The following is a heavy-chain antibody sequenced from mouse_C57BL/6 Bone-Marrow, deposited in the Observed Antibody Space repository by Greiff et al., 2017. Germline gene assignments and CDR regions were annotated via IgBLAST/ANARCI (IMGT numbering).Heavy chain of an antibody. V-gene: IGHV5-4*01. J-gene: IGHJ4*01. D-gene: IGHD1-1*01. CDR3: AREGLLRALDY. CDR2: ISDGGSYT. Sequence: EVKLMESGGGLVKPGGSLKLSCAASGFTFSSYAMSWVRQTPEKRLEWVATISDGGSYTYYPDNVKGRFTISRDNAKNNLYLQMSHLKSEDTAMDYCAREGLLRALDYWGQGTSVTVSS. CDR1: GFTFSSYA.